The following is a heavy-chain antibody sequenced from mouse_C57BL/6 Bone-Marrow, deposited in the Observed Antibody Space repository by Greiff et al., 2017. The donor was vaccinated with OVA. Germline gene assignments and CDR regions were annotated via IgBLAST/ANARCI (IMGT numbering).Heavy chain of an antibody. J-gene: IGHJ2*01. D-gene: IGHD1-1*01. CDR3: AREGSSLLYFDY. CDR2: INPSSGYT. CDR1: GYTFTSYT. V-gene: IGHV1-4*01. Sequence: VQLQESGAELARPGASVKMSCKASGYTFTSYTMHWVKQRPGQGLEWIGYINPSSGYTKYNQKFKDKATLTADKSSSTAYMQLSSLTSEDSAVYYCAREGSSLLYFDYWGQGTTLTVSS.